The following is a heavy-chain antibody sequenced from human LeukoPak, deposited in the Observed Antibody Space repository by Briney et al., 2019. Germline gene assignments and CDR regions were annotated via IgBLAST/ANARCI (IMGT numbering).Heavy chain of an antibody. Sequence: SQTLSLTCAVSGGSISSGGYSWSWLRQPPGKGLEWIGYIYHSGSTYYNPSLKSRVTISVDRSKNQFSLKLSSVTAADTAVYYCARGWGANWFDPWGQGTLVTVSS. CDR3: ARGWGANWFDP. D-gene: IGHD7-27*01. CDR1: GGSISSGGYS. CDR2: IYHSGST. V-gene: IGHV4-30-2*01. J-gene: IGHJ5*02.